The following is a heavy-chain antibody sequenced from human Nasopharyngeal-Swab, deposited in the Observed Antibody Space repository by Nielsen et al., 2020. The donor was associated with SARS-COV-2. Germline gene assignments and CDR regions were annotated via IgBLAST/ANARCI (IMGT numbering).Heavy chain of an antibody. CDR2: ISGSGGST. V-gene: IGHV3-23*01. D-gene: IGHD6-13*01. CDR1: GFTFSSYA. CDR3: AKGLEQQLSPLYYYYYYGMDV. J-gene: IGHJ6*02. Sequence: GESLKISCAASGFTFSSYAMSWVRQAPGKGLEWVSAISGSGGSTYHADSVKGRFTISRDNSKNTLYLQMNSLRAEDTAVYYCAKGLEQQLSPLYYYYYYGMDVWGQGTTVTVSS.